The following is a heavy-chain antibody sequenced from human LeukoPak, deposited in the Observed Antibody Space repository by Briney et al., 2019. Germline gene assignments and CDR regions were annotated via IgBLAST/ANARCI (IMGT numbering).Heavy chain of an antibody. D-gene: IGHD3-22*01. CDR2: IYSGNRT. J-gene: IGHJ3*02. V-gene: IGHV3-66*01. CDR3: ARDGRITMIVVVGDDAFDI. CDR1: GFTVSNNY. Sequence: GGSLRLSCAASGFTVSNNYMTWVRQAPGKGLEWVSVIYSGNRTKYADSVKGRFIISRDNSKNTLLFQMNSLRAEDTAVYYCARDGRITMIVVVGDDAFDIWGQETMVTVSS.